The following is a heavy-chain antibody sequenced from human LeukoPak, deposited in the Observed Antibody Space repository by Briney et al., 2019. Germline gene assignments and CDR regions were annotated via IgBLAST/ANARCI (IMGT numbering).Heavy chain of an antibody. CDR3: ARRGSYGFFDY. Sequence: LQISFKGSGCGFTSYWIGWVRRMPGKGLVWMGIIYPGDSDTKYSPSFQGQVTISADKSISTAYLQWSSLKASDTAMYYCARRGSYGFFDYWGQGTLVTVSS. J-gene: IGHJ4*02. D-gene: IGHD5-18*01. CDR2: IYPGDSDT. CDR1: GCGFTSYW. V-gene: IGHV5-51*01.